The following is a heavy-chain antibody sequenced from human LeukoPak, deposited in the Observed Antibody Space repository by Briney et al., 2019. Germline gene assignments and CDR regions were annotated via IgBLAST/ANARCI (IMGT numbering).Heavy chain of an antibody. CDR2: INPDSGGT. CDR3: ARSYCSGGSCYGDFDY. CDR1: GYTFTGYY. D-gene: IGHD2-15*01. J-gene: IGHJ4*02. V-gene: IGHV1-2*02. Sequence: ASVKVSCKASGYTFTGYYMHWVRQAPGQGLEWMGWINPDSGGTNYAQKFQGRVTMTRDTSISTAYMELSRLRSDDTAVYYCARSYCSGGSCYGDFDYWGQGTLVTVSS.